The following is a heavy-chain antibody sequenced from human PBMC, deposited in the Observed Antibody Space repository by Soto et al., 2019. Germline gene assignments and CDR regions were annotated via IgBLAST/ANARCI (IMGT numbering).Heavy chain of an antibody. CDR2: ITYEGGNK. J-gene: IGHJ6*02. Sequence: GGSLRLSCAASGSIFANYGMHWVRQAPGKGLEWVALITYEGGNKYYADAVKGRFTISRDNAKNMVSLQMDSLRAEDTAVYYCAKARGANNWANYDGLDVWGQGTTVTVSS. CDR1: GSIFANYG. CDR3: AKARGANNWANYDGLDV. D-gene: IGHD1-1*01. V-gene: IGHV3-30*18.